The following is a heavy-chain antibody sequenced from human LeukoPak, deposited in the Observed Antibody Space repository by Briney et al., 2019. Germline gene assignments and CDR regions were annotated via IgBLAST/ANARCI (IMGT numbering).Heavy chain of an antibody. CDR2: IIPIFGTA. V-gene: IGHV1-69*06. D-gene: IGHD5-12*01. J-gene: IGHJ4*02. CDR3: ARGPNSGYDLLPDY. CDR1: GGTFSSYA. Sequence: SVKVSCKASGGTFSSYAISWARQAPGQGLEWMGGIIPIFGTANYAQKFQGRVTITADKSTSTAYMELSSLRSEDTAVYYCARGPNSGYDLLPDYWGQGTLVTVSS.